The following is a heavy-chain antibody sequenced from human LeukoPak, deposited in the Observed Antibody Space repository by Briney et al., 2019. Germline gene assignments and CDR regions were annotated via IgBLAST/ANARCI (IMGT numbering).Heavy chain of an antibody. V-gene: IGHV1-46*01. D-gene: IGHD3-3*01. CDR2: INPSGGGT. Sequence: XXXXGXGLEWMGXINPSGGGTSYAQKFQGRVTMTRDTSTSTVYMELSSLRSEDTAVYYCARVRSGTNYYYGMDVWGQGTTVTVSS. CDR3: ARVRSGTNYYYGMDV. J-gene: IGHJ6*02.